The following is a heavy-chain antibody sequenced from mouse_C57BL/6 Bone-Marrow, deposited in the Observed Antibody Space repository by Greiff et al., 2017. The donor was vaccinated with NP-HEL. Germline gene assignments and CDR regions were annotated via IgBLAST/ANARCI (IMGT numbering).Heavy chain of an antibody. J-gene: IGHJ1*03. CDR3: TRPNYYGSPYWYFDV. Sequence: DVKLVESGTVLARPGASVKMSCKPSGYTFTSYWMHWVKQRPGQGLEWIGAIYPGNSDTSYNQKFKGKAKLTAVTSASTAYMELSSLTNEDSAVYYCTRPNYYGSPYWYFDVWGTGTTVTVSS. CDR2: IYPGNSDT. CDR1: GYTFTSYW. V-gene: IGHV1-5*01. D-gene: IGHD1-1*01.